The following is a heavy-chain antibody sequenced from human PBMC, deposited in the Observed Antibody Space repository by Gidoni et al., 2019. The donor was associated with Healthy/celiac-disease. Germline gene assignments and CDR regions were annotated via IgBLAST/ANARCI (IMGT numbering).Heavy chain of an antibody. CDR1: GFTFSNAW. CDR3: TFGYGSGSSVFDY. CDR2: IKSKTDGGTT. J-gene: IGHJ4*02. D-gene: IGHD3-10*01. V-gene: IGHV3-15*01. Sequence: EVQLVESGGGLVKPGGSLRLSCAASGFTFSNAWMSWVRQAPGKGLEWVGRIKSKTDGGTTDYAAPVKGRFTISRDDSKNTLYLQMNSLKTEDTAVYYCTFGYGSGSSVFDYWGQGTLVTVSS.